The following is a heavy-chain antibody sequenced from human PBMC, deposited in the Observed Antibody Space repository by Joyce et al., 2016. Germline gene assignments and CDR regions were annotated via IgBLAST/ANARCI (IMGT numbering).Heavy chain of an antibody. CDR2: INSTGRDI. D-gene: IGHD6-6*01. Sequence: QVHLVESGGGLVKPGGSLRLSCAASGFTFTDYYMTWMRQAPGKGPEWVSYINSTGRDINYADSVKGRCTISRDNAKRSIYLQMNSLRAEDTAVYYCARTARLVDVWGQGTTVTVSS. V-gene: IGHV3-11*01. CDR3: ARTARLVDV. J-gene: IGHJ6*02. CDR1: GFTFTDYY.